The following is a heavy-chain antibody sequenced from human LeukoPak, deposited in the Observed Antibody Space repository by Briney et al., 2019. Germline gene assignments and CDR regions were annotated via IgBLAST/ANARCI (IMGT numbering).Heavy chain of an antibody. CDR3: AKDEFPQGHAPTFDY. J-gene: IGHJ4*02. CDR1: GFTFSSYS. CDR2: ISSSSSTI. Sequence: GGSLRLSCAASGFTFSSYSMNWVRQAPGRGLEWVSYISSSSSTIYYADSVKGRFTISRDNAKNTLYLQMNSLRAEDTAVYYCAKDEFPQGHAPTFDYWGQGTLVTVSS. D-gene: IGHD2-21*01. V-gene: IGHV3-48*01.